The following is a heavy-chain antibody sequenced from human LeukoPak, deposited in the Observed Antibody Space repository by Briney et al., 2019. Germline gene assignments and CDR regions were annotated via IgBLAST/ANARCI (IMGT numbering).Heavy chain of an antibody. V-gene: IGHV3-23*01. Sequence: LILFCAATGLTFSTYAMSAVLKAKMNGVDGGSAISGIGSNRYYVDSLKGRFTFSRDNSKNTLILQMNRLRAEDTAVYFCAKGVATTGKYYFDYWGQGPLVTVSS. CDR2: ISGIGSNR. CDR3: AKGVATTGKYYFDY. CDR1: GLTFSTYA. J-gene: IGHJ4*02. D-gene: IGHD5-12*01.